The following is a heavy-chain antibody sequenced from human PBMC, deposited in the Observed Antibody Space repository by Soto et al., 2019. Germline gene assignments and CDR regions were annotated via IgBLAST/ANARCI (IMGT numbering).Heavy chain of an antibody. J-gene: IGHJ3*02. CDR1: GYSFTSYW. Sequence: GESLKISCKGSGYSFTSYWIGWVRQMPGKGLEWMGIIYPGDSDTRYSPSFQGQVTISADKSISTAYLQWSSLKASDTAMYYCERPIGSDSGSPDAFDIWGQGTMVTVS. CDR3: ERPIGSDSGSPDAFDI. V-gene: IGHV5-51*01. CDR2: IYPGDSDT. D-gene: IGHD1-26*01.